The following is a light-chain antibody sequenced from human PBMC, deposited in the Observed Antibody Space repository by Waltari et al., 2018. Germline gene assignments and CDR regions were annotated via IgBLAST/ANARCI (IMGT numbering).Light chain of an antibody. Sequence: IVMTQSPGTLSVSPGQRASLSCRASETIYNFLAWYQQKPGQSPRLLIHGISTRAAGVPARFTGSGSGAYFTLTIDSLQSDDFALYFCQQYFNWPLTFGQGTKVEI. CDR1: ETIYNF. V-gene: IGKV3-15*01. J-gene: IGKJ1*01. CDR3: QQYFNWPLT. CDR2: GIS.